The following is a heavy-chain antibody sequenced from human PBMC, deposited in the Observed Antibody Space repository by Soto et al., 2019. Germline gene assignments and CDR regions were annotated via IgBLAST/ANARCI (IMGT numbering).Heavy chain of an antibody. CDR1: GYTFTTYN. CDR2: ISANNGKT. Sequence: ASVKVSCKASGYTFTTYNINWVRQAPGQGLEWMGWISANNGKTSYAQRVRGRVTMTTDTSTRTAYMELRSLRSDDTAVYYCAREALYSSGWYYSDYWGQGTPVTVSS. CDR3: AREALYSSGWYYSDY. D-gene: IGHD6-13*01. J-gene: IGHJ4*02. V-gene: IGHV1-18*01.